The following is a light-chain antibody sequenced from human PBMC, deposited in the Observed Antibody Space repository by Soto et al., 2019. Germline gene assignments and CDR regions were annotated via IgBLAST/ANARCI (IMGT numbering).Light chain of an antibody. CDR3: QSYDSSLSGV. Sequence: QAVVTQPPSVSGAPGQRVTISCTGSSSNIGAGYDVHWYQQLPGRAPKLLIYGNSNRPSGVPDRFSGSKSGTSASLAITGLQAEDEADYYCQSYDSSLSGVFGGGTKL. J-gene: IGLJ3*02. V-gene: IGLV1-40*01. CDR2: GNS. CDR1: SSNIGAGYD.